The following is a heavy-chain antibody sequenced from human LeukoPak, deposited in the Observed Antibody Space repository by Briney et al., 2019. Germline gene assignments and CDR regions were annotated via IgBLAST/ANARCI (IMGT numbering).Heavy chain of an antibody. D-gene: IGHD3-22*01. J-gene: IGHJ3*02. CDR3: ARDQTYYDTSGFSLYAFDI. V-gene: IGHV4-4*07. CDR1: GGSISSYY. CDR2: IYTSGTT. Sequence: PSETLSLTCSVSGGSISSYYWSWIRQPAGKGLEWIGRIYTSGTTNYNPSLKSRVTMSVDTSKNQFSLKLNSVTAADPAVYYCARDQTYYDTSGFSLYAFDIWGQGTMVTVSS.